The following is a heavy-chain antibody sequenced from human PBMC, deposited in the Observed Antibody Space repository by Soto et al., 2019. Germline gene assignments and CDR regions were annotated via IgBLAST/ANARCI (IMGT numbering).Heavy chain of an antibody. CDR2: ISYDGSNK. CDR1: GFTFSSYG. CDR3: AKDGSSWYKTYYYYYGMDV. V-gene: IGHV3-30*18. J-gene: IGHJ6*02. Sequence: QVQLAESGGGVVQPGRSLRLSCAAPGFTFSSYGMHWVRQAPGKRLEWVAVISYDGSNKDYADSVKGRFTISRDNSKNTLYLEMNSLRAEDTAVYYCAKDGSSWYKTYYYYYGMDVWGQGTTVTVSS. D-gene: IGHD6-13*01.